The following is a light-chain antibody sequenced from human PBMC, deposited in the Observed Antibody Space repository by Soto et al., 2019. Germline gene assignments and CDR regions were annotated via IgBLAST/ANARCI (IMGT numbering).Light chain of an antibody. CDR3: SSYTSSSTYV. J-gene: IGLJ1*01. Sequence: QSVLTQPASVSGSPGQSITISCTGTRSDVGGYNSVSWYQQHPGKAPKLMIYNVSNRPSGVSNRFSGSKSGNTASLTISGLQAEDEADYYCSSYTSSSTYVFGTGTKVTVL. V-gene: IGLV2-14*01. CDR2: NVS. CDR1: RSDVGGYNS.